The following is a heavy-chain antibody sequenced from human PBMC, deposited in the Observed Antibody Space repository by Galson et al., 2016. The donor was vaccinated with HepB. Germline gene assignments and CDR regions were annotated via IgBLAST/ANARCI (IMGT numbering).Heavy chain of an antibody. D-gene: IGHD3-10*01. V-gene: IGHV3-30*18. J-gene: IGHJ4*02. Sequence: SLRLSCAGSGFTFSNSGMHWVRQAPGKGLEWVAVISNDGNNKYYLDSVKGRFTISRDNSKNTLYLQMNSLRAEDTAVYYCAKKPWFGELLAEWGQGTLVTVSS. CDR1: GFTFSNSG. CDR3: AKKPWFGELLAE. CDR2: ISNDGNNK.